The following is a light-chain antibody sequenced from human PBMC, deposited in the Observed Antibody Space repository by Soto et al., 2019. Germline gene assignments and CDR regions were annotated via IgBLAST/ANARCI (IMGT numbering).Light chain of an antibody. Sequence: QSALTQPASMSGSPGQSITISCTGTSSDVGGYNYVSWYQQHPGKAPKLMISDVSKRPSGVSNRFSGSKSGNTASLTISGLQAEDEADYYCSSYTSSTTIVFGGGTKVTVL. J-gene: IGLJ2*01. CDR3: SSYTSSTTIV. V-gene: IGLV2-14*01. CDR2: DVS. CDR1: SSDVGGYNY.